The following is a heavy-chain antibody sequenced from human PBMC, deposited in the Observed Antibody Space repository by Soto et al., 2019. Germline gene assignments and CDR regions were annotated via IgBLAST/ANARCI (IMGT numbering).Heavy chain of an antibody. J-gene: IGHJ6*02. CDR3: ASTFPYYYYGMDV. CDR1: GGSIRSSSYY. V-gene: IGHV4-39*01. Sequence: QLQLQESGPGLVKPSETLSLTCTVSGGSIRSSSYYWGWIRQPPGKGLEWIGSIYYSGSTYYNPSLKSRVTISVDTSKNQFSLKLSSVTAADTAVYYCASTFPYYYYGMDVWGQGTTVTVSS. CDR2: IYYSGST. D-gene: IGHD3-3*02.